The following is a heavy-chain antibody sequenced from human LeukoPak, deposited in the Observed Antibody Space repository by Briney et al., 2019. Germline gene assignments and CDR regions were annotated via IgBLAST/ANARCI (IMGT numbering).Heavy chain of an antibody. V-gene: IGHV4-34*01. CDR2: INHSGST. J-gene: IGHJ4*02. D-gene: IGHD3-9*01. CDR3: AGGIRYFPY. Sequence: SQTLSLTCAVYGGSFSGYYWSWIRQPPGKGLEWIGEINHSGSTNYNPSLKSRVTISVDTSKNQFSLKLSSVTAADTVVYYCAGGIRYFPYWGQGTLVTVSS. CDR1: GGSFSGYY.